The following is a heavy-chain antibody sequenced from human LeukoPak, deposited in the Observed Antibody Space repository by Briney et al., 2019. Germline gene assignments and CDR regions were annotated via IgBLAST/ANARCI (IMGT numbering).Heavy chain of an antibody. D-gene: IGHD6-19*01. CDR2: ISWDGGST. Sequence: PGGSLRLSCAASGVTFDDYTMHWVRQAPGKGLEWVSLISWDGGSTYYADSVKGRFTISRDNSNNSLYLQMNSLRTEDTALYYCAKGWQWLLDPYGMDVWGQGTTVTVSS. V-gene: IGHV3-43*01. J-gene: IGHJ6*02. CDR1: GVTFDDYT. CDR3: AKGWQWLLDPYGMDV.